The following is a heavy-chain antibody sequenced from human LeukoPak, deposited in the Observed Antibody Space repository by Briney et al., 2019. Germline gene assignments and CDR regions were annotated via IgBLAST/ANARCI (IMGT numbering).Heavy chain of an antibody. CDR1: GDSVSSNSAA. D-gene: IGHD1-7*01. V-gene: IGHV6-1*01. J-gene: IGHJ6*02. CDR3: ARTTGTTDLDV. Sequence: SQTLSLTCAISGDSVSSNSAAWNWNRQAPSRGLEWLGRTYYRSTWYNDYAVSVKSRITIKPDTSKNQFSLQLNSVTPEDTAVYYCARTTGTTDLDVWGQGTTVTVSS. CDR2: TYYRSTWYN.